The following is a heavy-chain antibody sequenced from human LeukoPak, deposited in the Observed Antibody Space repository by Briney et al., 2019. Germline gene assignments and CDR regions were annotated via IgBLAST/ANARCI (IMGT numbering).Heavy chain of an antibody. D-gene: IGHD2-2*03. CDR1: GASISGYY. V-gene: IGHV4-30-4*01. J-gene: IGHJ4*02. CDR3: ARGLARFHGSASDY. Sequence: SETLSLTCAVSGASISGYYWSWIRQPPGKGLEWIGYIYYSGSAYYNPSLKSRVTISVDTSKNQFSLKLSSVTAADTAVYYCARGLARFHGSASDYWGQGALVTVSS. CDR2: IYYSGSA.